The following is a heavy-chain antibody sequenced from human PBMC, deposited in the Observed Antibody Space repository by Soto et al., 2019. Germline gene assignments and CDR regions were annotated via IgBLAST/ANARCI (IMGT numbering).Heavy chain of an antibody. D-gene: IGHD3-10*01. J-gene: IGHJ4*02. CDR2: IDEYGSTI. CDR3: TRDIGGKGAY. CDR1: GFTFSSYW. Sequence: EVQLVESGGGLVQPGGSLRLSCAASGFTFSSYWMHWVRQVPGKGLLWVSRIDEYGSTINYADSGKGRFTISRDNAKNTLYLEMNSLSAEDTALYYCTRDIGGKGAYWGQGILVTVSS. V-gene: IGHV3-74*01.